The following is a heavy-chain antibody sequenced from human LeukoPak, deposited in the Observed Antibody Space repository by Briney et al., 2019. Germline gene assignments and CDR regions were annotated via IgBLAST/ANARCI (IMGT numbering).Heavy chain of an antibody. CDR2: IYTSGST. D-gene: IGHD2-2*01. CDR3: ARPSRRSYYYGMDV. J-gene: IGHJ6*02. Sequence: SETLALTCTVSGDPISRYYWSWIRQPAGKGLEWIGRIYTSGSTNYNPSLKSRVTMSVDTSKNQFSLKLSSVTAADTAVYYCARPSRRSYYYGMDVWAQGTTVTVSS. CDR1: GDPISRYY. V-gene: IGHV4-4*07.